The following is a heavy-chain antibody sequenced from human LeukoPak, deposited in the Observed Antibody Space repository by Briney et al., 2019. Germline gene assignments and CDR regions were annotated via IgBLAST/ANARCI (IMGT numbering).Heavy chain of an antibody. CDR2: ITHDGST. Sequence: SETLYLTCAVYGGSFSDYYWSWIRQPPGKGLEWIGEITHDGSTNYNPSLKSRVTISLDTSKNQFSLKLSSVTAADTAVYYCARDRPVPKAPVTMRAELDYWGQGTLVTVSS. CDR3: ARDRPVPKAPVTMRAELDY. D-gene: IGHD3-22*01. V-gene: IGHV4-34*01. J-gene: IGHJ4*02. CDR1: GGSFSDYY.